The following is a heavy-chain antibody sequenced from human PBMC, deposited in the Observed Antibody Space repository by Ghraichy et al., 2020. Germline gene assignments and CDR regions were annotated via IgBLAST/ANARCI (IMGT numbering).Heavy chain of an antibody. J-gene: IGHJ3*02. CDR2: INPSSGTT. CDR3: ARVRHCGGDCYYDAVDI. CDR1: GYTFTNYY. Sequence: ASVKVSCKASGYTFTNYYVHWVRQAPGQGLEWMGIINPSSGTTKSAQEFQGRVTMTSDTSTSTVYMGLSSLRSEDTAVYYCARVRHCGGDCYYDAVDIWGQGTMVTVSS. D-gene: IGHD2-21*02. V-gene: IGHV1-46*01.